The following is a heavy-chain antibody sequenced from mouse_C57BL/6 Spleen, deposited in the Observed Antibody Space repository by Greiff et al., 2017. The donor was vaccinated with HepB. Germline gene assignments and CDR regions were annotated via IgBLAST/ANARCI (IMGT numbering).Heavy chain of an antibody. CDR3: AREFGGNYGY. D-gene: IGHD2-1*01. J-gene: IGHJ2*01. CDR2: ISYDGSN. V-gene: IGHV3-6*01. CDR1: GYSITSGYY. Sequence: EVKLQESGPGLVKPSQSLSLTCSVTGYSITSGYYWNWIRQFPGNKLEWMGYISYDGSNNYNPSLKNRISITRDTSKNQFFLKLNSVTTEDTATYYCAREFGGNYGYWGQGTTLTVSS.